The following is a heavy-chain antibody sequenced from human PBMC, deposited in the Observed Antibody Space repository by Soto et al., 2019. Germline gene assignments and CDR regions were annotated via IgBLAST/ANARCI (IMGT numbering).Heavy chain of an antibody. J-gene: IGHJ5*02. CDR3: ARVGYTYGLNYIWFDP. CDR2: ISYDGSNK. D-gene: IGHD5-18*01. Sequence: QVQLVESGGGVVQPGRSLRLSCAASGFTFSSYAMHWVRQAPGKGLEWVAVISYDGSNKYYADSVKGRFTISRDNSKNTLYLQMNSLRAEDTAVYYWARVGYTYGLNYIWFDPWGQGSLVTVSS. CDR1: GFTFSSYA. V-gene: IGHV3-30-3*01.